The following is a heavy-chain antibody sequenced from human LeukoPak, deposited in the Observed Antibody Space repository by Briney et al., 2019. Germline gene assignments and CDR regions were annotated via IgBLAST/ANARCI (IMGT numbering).Heavy chain of an antibody. CDR3: IRDEALWRLDR. D-gene: IGHD2-21*01. CDR2: IDERGTNA. Sequence: GGSLRLSCAASGFTFSNHWMHWVRQAPGKGLVWVSRIDERGTNAMYADSVKGRFSISKDNAKNTVNLQMNSLRAEDTGVYYCIRDEALWRLDRWGQGTLVTVSS. J-gene: IGHJ5*02. CDR1: GFTFSNHW. V-gene: IGHV3-74*03.